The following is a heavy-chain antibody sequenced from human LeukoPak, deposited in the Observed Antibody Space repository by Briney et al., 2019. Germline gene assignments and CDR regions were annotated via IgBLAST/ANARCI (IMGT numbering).Heavy chain of an antibody. CDR3: ATTRIAVAEMPRLNWYFDL. V-gene: IGHV1-24*01. Sequence: ASVKVSCKVSGYTLTELSMHWVRQAPGKGLEWMGGFDPEDGETIYAQKFQGRVTMTEDTSTDTAYMELSSLRSEDTAVYYCATTRIAVAEMPRLNWYFDLWGRGTLVTVSS. CDR2: FDPEDGET. J-gene: IGHJ2*01. CDR1: GYTLTELS. D-gene: IGHD6-19*01.